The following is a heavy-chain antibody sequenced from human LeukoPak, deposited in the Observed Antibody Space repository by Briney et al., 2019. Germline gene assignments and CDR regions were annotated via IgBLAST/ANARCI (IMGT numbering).Heavy chain of an antibody. CDR2: IKQDGSEK. J-gene: IGHJ2*01. CDR1: GFTFSSYW. Sequence: PGGSLRLSCAASGFTFSSYWMSWVRQAPGKGLEWVANIKQDGSEKYYVDSVKGRFTISRDNSKSTLYLQMNSLRADDTAVYYCAKEGVQTPSDWYFDLWGRGTLVTVSS. CDR3: AKEGVQTPSDWYFDL. D-gene: IGHD4/OR15-4a*01. V-gene: IGHV3-7*03.